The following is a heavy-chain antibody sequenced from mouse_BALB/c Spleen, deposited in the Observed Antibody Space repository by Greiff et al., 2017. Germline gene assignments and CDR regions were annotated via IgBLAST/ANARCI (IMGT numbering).Heavy chain of an antibody. CDR1: GYTFTSYW. V-gene: IGHV1-7*01. J-gene: IGHJ2*01. CDR3: ARSNYGNYEDY. CDR2: INPSTGYT. Sequence: LQESGAELAKPGASVKMSCKASGYTFTSYWMHWVKQRPGQGLEWIGYINPSTGYTEYNQKFKDKATLTADKSSSTAYMQLSSLTSEDSAVYYCARSNYGNYEDYWGQGTTLTVSS. D-gene: IGHD2-1*01.